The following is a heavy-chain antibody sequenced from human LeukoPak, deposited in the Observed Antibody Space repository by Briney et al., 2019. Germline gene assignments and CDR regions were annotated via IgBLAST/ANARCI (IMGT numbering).Heavy chain of an antibody. J-gene: IGHJ4*02. CDR3: ARSLSSSWYRRYYFDY. D-gene: IGHD6-13*01. CDR1: GFTFSSYW. Sequence: PGGSLRLSCAASGFTFSSYWMSWVRQAPGKGLEWVANIKQDGSEKYYVDSVKGRFTISRDNAKNSLYLQMNSLRAEDTAVYYCARSLSSSWYRRYYFDYWGQGTLVTVSS. V-gene: IGHV3-7*01. CDR2: IKQDGSEK.